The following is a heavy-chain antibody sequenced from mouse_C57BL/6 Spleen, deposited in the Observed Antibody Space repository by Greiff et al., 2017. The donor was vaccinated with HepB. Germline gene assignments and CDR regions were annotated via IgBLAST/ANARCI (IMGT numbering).Heavy chain of an antibody. CDR3: TRCDTTVVPFAY. D-gene: IGHD1-1*01. J-gene: IGHJ3*01. CDR1: GYTFTSYW. Sequence: VQLQQSGTVLARPGASVKMSCKTSGYTFTSYWMHWVKQRPGQGLEWIGAIYPGNSDTSYNQKFKGKAKLTAVTSASTAYMELSSLTNEDSAVYYCTRCDTTVVPFAYWGQGTLVTVSA. CDR2: IYPGNSDT. V-gene: IGHV1-5*01.